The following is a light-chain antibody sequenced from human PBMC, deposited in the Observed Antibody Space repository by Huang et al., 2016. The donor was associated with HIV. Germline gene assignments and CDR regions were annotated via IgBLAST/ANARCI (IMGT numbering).Light chain of an antibody. V-gene: IGKV4-1*01. Sequence: DIVMTQSPESMTVSLVERATINCKSSQSVLHSSNNKNYLTWYQQKPGRPPKVLIYWASTREAGVPYRFIGSGSGTDFTLTISNLQAEDVAVYFCHQYYNAPQTFGQGTKVEIK. CDR3: HQYYNAPQT. J-gene: IGKJ1*01. CDR1: QSVLHSSNNKNY. CDR2: WAS.